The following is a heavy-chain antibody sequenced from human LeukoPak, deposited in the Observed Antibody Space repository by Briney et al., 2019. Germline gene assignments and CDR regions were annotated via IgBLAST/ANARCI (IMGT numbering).Heavy chain of an antibody. D-gene: IGHD4-17*01. Sequence: GRSLRLSCAASGFTSSSYDMHWVRQAPGKGLEWVAVISYDGSNKYYADSVKGRFTISRDNSKNTLYLQMNSLRAEDTAVYYCARDVGYGDLPNSFDPWGQGTLVTVSS. J-gene: IGHJ5*02. CDR1: GFTSSSYD. CDR2: ISYDGSNK. CDR3: ARDVGYGDLPNSFDP. V-gene: IGHV3-30-3*01.